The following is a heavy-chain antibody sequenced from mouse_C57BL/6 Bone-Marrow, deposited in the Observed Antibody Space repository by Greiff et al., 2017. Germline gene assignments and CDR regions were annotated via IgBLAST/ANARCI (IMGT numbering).Heavy chain of an antibody. CDR3: ASHYNGSSYEGYAMDY. CDR2: INPNNGGT. J-gene: IGHJ4*01. Sequence: EVQLQQSGPELVKPGASVKISCKASGYTFTDYYMNWVKQSHGKSLEWIGDINPNNGGTSYNQKFKGKATLTVDKSSSTAYMEIRSLTSEDSADYYCASHYNGSSYEGYAMDYWGQGTSVTVSS. CDR1: GYTFTDYY. V-gene: IGHV1-26*01. D-gene: IGHD1-1*01.